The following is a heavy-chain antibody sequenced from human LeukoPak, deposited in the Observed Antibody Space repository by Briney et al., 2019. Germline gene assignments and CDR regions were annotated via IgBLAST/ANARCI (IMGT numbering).Heavy chain of an antibody. V-gene: IGHV3-23*01. CDR2: ISASGITT. J-gene: IGHJ4*02. Sequence: PGGSLRLSCAASGFTVSSNYMSWVRQAPGRGLEWVSSISASGITTYYADSVRGRFTIFRDNSENTLFLQVNSLRAEDTAVYYCAKERGVGATTGSLATFDNWGQGTLVIVSS. D-gene: IGHD1-26*01. CDR1: GFTVSSNY. CDR3: AKERGVGATTGSLATFDN.